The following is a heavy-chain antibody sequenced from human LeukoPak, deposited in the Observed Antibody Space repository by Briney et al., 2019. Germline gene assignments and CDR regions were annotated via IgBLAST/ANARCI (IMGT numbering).Heavy chain of an antibody. V-gene: IGHV3-30*02. Sequence: GGSLRLSCAASGFTFSSYGMHWVRQAPGKGLEWVAFIRYDGSNKYYADSVKGRFTISRDNSKNTLYLQMNSLRAEDTAVYYCARDLWFGEPFDYWGQGTLVTVSS. CDR3: ARDLWFGEPFDY. CDR2: IRYDGSNK. CDR1: GFTFSSYG. J-gene: IGHJ4*02. D-gene: IGHD3-10*01.